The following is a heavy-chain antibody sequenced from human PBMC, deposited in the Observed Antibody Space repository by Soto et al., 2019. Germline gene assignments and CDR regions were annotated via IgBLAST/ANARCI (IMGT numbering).Heavy chain of an antibody. CDR1: GFSLSNAGLG. D-gene: IGHD6-13*01. J-gene: IGHJ5*02. CDR2: IFSNDEK. Sequence: QVTVKESGPVLGKPPETLTLTCTVSGFSLSNAGLGVSWFRHPPGKAREWLAHIFSNDEKSYSTSLKSRLTISKDTSKSQVVLTMTNMDPVDTATYYCASTYSTSWYWFDPWGQGTLVTVSS. CDR3: ASTYSTSWYWFDP. V-gene: IGHV2-26*04.